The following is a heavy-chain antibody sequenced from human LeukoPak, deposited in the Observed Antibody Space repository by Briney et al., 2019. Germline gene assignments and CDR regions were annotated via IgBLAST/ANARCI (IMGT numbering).Heavy chain of an antibody. Sequence: GGSLRLSCAASGFTFSSYSMNWVRQAPGKGLEWVSYICSSSSTIYYADSVKGRFTISRDNAKNSLYLQMNSLRDEDTAVYYCARAVRGYSYGYDWGQGTLVTVSS. CDR1: GFTFSSYS. J-gene: IGHJ4*02. CDR2: ICSSSSTI. D-gene: IGHD5-18*01. CDR3: ARAVRGYSYGYD. V-gene: IGHV3-48*02.